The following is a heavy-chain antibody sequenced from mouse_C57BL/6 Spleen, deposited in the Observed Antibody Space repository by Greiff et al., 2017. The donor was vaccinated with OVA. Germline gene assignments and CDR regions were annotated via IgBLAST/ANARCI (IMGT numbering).Heavy chain of an antibody. V-gene: IGHV1-26*01. D-gene: IGHD2-4*01. CDR2: INPNNGGT. CDR3: ARKGLHYYAMDY. CDR1: GYTFTDYY. Sequence: EVQLQQSGPELVKPGASVKISCKASGYTFTDYYMNWVKQSHGKSLEWIGDINPNNGGTSYNQKFKGKATLTVDKSSSTAYMELRSLTSEDSAVYYCARKGLHYYAMDYWGQGTSVTVSS. J-gene: IGHJ4*01.